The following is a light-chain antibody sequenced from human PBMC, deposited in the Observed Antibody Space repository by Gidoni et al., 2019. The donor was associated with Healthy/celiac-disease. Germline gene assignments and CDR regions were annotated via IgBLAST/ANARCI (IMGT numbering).Light chain of an antibody. CDR2: DAS. CDR1: QDISNY. V-gene: IGKV1-33*01. J-gene: IGKJ3*01. CDR3: QQYDNLPRT. Sequence: DIQMTQSPSSLSASVGDRVTITCQASQDISNYFNWYQQKPGKAPKLLIYDASNLETGVPSRFSGSGSGTDFTFAISSLQPEDIATYYCQQYDNLPRTFXPXTKVDIK.